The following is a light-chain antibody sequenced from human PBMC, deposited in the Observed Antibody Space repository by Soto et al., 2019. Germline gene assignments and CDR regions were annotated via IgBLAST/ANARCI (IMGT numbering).Light chain of an antibody. CDR1: QNISNY. CDR2: AAS. V-gene: IGKV1-39*01. J-gene: IGKJ1*01. Sequence: DIQMTQSPSSLSASVGDRVTITCRASQNISNYLNWYQQKPGKAPKVLIYAASSLQSGVPSRFSGSGSGTDFTLTISSLQPDDFATYYCQQYYSYPRTFGQGTKVDI. CDR3: QQYYSYPRT.